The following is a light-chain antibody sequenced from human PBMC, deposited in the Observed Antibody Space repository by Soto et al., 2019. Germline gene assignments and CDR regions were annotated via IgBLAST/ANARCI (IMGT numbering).Light chain of an antibody. J-gene: IGKJ4*01. Sequence: DIQLTQSPSFLSASVGDRVTITCRASQGISSYLAWYQQKPGKAPKLLIYAASTLQSGVPSRFSGSGSGTEFTLTIPSLQPEDFATYYCQQVESYPSTLGGGSKVDIK. CDR1: QGISSY. CDR3: QQVESYPST. CDR2: AAS. V-gene: IGKV1-9*01.